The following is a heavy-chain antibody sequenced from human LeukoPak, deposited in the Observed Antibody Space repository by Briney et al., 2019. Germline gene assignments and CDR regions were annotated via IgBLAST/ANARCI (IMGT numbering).Heavy chain of an antibody. CDR2: TSSGGDK. D-gene: IGHD3-16*01. CDR1: GFTFISYT. Sequence: PGGSLRLSCAASGFTFISYTMHWVRQAPGKGLEWVALTSSGGDKYFADSVQGRFAISRENSRNTVYLQLGSLRPHDTAVYYCARERGIRALYFDNWGQGTLVTVSS. J-gene: IGHJ4*02. CDR3: ARERGIRALYFDN. V-gene: IGHV3-30*09.